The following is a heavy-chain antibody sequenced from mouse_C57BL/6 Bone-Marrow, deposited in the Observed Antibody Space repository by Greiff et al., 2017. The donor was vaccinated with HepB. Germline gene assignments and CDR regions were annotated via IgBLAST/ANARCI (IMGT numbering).Heavy chain of an antibody. CDR1: GYTFTSYW. CDR3: ARHLYFDFPY. CDR2: IHPNSGST. D-gene: IGHD2-4*01. J-gene: IGHJ3*01. V-gene: IGHV1-64*01. Sequence: VQLQQPGAELVKPGASVKLSCKASGYTFTSYWMHWVKQRPGQGLEWIGMIHPNSGSTNYNEKFKSKATLTVDKSSITAYMQLSSLTSEDSAVYYCARHLYFDFPYWGQGTLVTVSA.